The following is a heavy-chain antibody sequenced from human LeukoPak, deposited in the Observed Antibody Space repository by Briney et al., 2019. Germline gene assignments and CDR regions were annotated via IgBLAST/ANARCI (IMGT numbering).Heavy chain of an antibody. CDR3: ARQGRAGGYTYGYFDY. J-gene: IGHJ4*02. Sequence: GESLKISCKGSGYTFTNYWIGWVRQMPGKGPEWMGLIYPSDSDTRYSPSFQGQVTISADKSITTAYLQWSSLKASDTAMNYCARQGRAGGYTYGYFDYWGQGTLVTVSS. CDR1: GYTFTNYW. D-gene: IGHD5-18*01. V-gene: IGHV5-51*01. CDR2: IYPSDSDT.